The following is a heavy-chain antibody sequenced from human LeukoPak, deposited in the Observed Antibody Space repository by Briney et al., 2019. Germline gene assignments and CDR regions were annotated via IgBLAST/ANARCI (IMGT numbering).Heavy chain of an antibody. D-gene: IGHD3-16*01. Sequence: PGGSLRLSCAASGFTFGDYYMTWIRQAPGKGLEWVSCISNSGNTIKEADSVKGRFTISRDNAQNSLFLRMKSLRAEDTAVYYCARYRVITNDYFDSRGQGTLVTVSS. J-gene: IGHJ4*02. CDR1: GFTFGDYY. CDR2: ISNSGNTI. V-gene: IGHV3-11*01. CDR3: ARYRVITNDYFDS.